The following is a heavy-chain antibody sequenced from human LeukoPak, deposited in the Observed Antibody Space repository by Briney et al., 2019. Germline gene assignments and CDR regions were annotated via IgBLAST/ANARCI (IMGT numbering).Heavy chain of an antibody. CDR1: GCTFISYA. J-gene: IGHJ4*02. CDR2: IIPIFGTA. CDR3: ARGPSGPREY. D-gene: IGHD1-26*01. V-gene: IGHV1-69*13. Sequence: ASVKVSCKASGCTFISYAISWVRQAPGQGFEWMGGIIPIFGTANYAQKFQGRVTITADESTSTAYMELSSLRSEDTAVYYCARGPSGPREYWGQGTLVTVSS.